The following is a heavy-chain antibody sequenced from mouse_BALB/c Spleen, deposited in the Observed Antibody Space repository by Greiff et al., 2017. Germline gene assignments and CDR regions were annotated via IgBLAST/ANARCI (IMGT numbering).Heavy chain of an antibody. D-gene: IGHD1-1*01. Sequence: EVQGVESGGGLVQPGGSRKLPCAASGFTFSSFGLHWVRQAPEKGLEWVAYISSGSSTIYYADTVKGRFTISRDNPKNTLFLQMTSLRSEDTAMYYCAREDYGLFAYWGQGTLVTVSA. CDR2: ISSGSSTI. V-gene: IGHV5-17*02. CDR1: GFTFSSFG. CDR3: AREDYGLFAY. J-gene: IGHJ3*01.